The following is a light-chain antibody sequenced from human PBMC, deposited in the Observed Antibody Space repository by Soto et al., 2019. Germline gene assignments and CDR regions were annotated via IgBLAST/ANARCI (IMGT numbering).Light chain of an antibody. CDR2: DSS. CDR1: QDINTY. J-gene: IGKJ4*01. CDR3: QRYYHLPPLT. Sequence: DIQMTQSPSSLSASVGDRVTITCQASQDINTYLNWYQQTPGKAPKLLIYDSSNLETGVPSRFRGSGSGTYFTLAISSLLPEDIATSYCQRYYHLPPLTFGGGTKVEIQ. V-gene: IGKV1-33*01.